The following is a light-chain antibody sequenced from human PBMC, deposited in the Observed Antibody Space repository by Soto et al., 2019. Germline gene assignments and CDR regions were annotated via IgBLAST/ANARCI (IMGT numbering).Light chain of an antibody. J-gene: IGLJ3*02. V-gene: IGLV2-14*01. CDR1: SSDVGGYNY. CDR3: SSYTSSSTV. CDR2: EVS. Sequence: QSVLTQPASVSGSPGQSITISCTGTSSDVGGYNYVYWYQQHPGKAPKLMIYEVSNRPSGVSNRFSGSKSGNTASLTISGLQAEDEDDYYCSSYTSSSTVFGGGTKLTVL.